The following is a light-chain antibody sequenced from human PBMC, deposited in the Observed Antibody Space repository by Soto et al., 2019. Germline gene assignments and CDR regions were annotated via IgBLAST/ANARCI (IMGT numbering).Light chain of an antibody. J-gene: IGLJ1*01. CDR3: NSYTTNNAFV. Sequence: QPALTQPAAVSGSPGQSITISCTGTSGDIDTYDFVSWYQVHPGKAPKLMIYDVTYRPSGVSDRFTGSRSDNAASLTISELQPEDEAVYYCNSYTTNNAFVFGTGTKVTV. V-gene: IGLV2-14*03. CDR2: DVT. CDR1: SGDIDTYDF.